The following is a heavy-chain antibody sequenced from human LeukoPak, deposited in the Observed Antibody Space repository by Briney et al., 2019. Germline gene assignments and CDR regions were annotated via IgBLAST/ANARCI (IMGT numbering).Heavy chain of an antibody. Sequence: PGRSLRLSCAASGFTFDDYAMHWVRQAPGKGLEWVSGISWNSGSIGYADSVKGRFTISRDNAKNSLYLQMNSLRAEDTALYSCAKGEPWIQLWLDYGMDVWGQGTTVTVSS. D-gene: IGHD5-18*01. CDR1: GFTFDDYA. CDR3: AKGEPWIQLWLDYGMDV. CDR2: ISWNSGSI. J-gene: IGHJ6*02. V-gene: IGHV3-9*01.